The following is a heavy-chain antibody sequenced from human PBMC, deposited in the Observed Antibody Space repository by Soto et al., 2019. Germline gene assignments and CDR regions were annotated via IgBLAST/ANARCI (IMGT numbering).Heavy chain of an antibody. Sequence: PGGSLRLSCAASGFTFSSYGMHWVRQAPGKGLEWVAVISYDGSNKYYADSVKGRFTISRDNSKNTLYLQMNSLRAEDTAVYYCAKGDEYSSSSPFDYWGQGTLVTVSS. CDR1: GFTFSSYG. D-gene: IGHD6-6*01. CDR2: ISYDGSNK. V-gene: IGHV3-30*18. CDR3: AKGDEYSSSSPFDY. J-gene: IGHJ4*02.